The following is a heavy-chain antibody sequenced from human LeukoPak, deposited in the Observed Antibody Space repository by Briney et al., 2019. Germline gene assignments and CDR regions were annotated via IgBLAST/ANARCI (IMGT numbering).Heavy chain of an antibody. D-gene: IGHD3-3*01. J-gene: IGHJ4*02. CDR2: INHSGST. CDR3: ARVSGSKDY. Sequence: SETLSLTCAVYGGSFSGYYWSWIRQPPGKGLGWIGEINHSGSTNYNPSLKGRVTISVDTSKNQFSLKLSSVTAADTAVYYCARVSGSKDYWGQGTLVTVSS. CDR1: GGSFSGYY. V-gene: IGHV4-34*01.